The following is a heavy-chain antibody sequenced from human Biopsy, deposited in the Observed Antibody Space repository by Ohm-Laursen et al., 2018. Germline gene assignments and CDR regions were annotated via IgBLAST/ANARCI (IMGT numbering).Heavy chain of an antibody. D-gene: IGHD5-18*01. J-gene: IGHJ6*02. CDR2: IDYRGST. CDR3: AKDRYNYTPIGGFSMDV. V-gene: IGHV4-59*12. CDR1: GGSISGSS. Sequence: GTLSLTWTVSGGSISGSSWTWIRQPPGKGLEWIACIDYRGSTNYNPSLKSRVSISIDTSKNQFSLKVRSVTAADTAVYYCAKDRYNYTPIGGFSMDVWGQGTTVTVSS.